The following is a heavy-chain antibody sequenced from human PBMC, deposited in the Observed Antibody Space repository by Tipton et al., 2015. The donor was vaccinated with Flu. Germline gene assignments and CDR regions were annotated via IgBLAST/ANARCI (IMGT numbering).Heavy chain of an antibody. CDR2: IFRTGST. J-gene: IGHJ5*02. CDR3: ARRDYSNYVSDPKNWFDP. Sequence: TLSLTCTVSGGSISSGSYYWSWIRQPAGKGLEWIGNIFRTGSTYHNPSLKGRVALSVDRSKTQFSLKVSSVTAADTAVYYCARRDYSNYVSDPKNWFDPWGQGTLVTVSA. V-gene: IGHV4-61*09. CDR1: GGSISSGSYY. D-gene: IGHD4-11*01.